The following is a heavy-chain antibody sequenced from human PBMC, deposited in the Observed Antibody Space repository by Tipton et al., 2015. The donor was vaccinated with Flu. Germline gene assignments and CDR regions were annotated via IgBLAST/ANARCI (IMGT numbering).Heavy chain of an antibody. CDR3: AMYSYDSSSYYSQGWFDA. J-gene: IGHJ5*02. CDR2: IHYSGNP. Sequence: TLSLTCTVSGDSMRSDYFWGWIRQAPGKGLEWIGNIHYSGNPHYNPSLKSRVTISVDTSKNQFSLKLSSVTAADTAVYYCAMYSYDSSSYYSQGWFDAWGQRALATVSS. CDR1: GDSMRSDYF. D-gene: IGHD3-22*01. V-gene: IGHV4-38-2*02.